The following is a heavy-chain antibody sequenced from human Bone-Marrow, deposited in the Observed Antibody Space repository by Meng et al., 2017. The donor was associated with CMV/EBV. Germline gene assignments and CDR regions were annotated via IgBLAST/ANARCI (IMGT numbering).Heavy chain of an antibody. CDR2: IKQDGSEK. CDR1: GFTVSSYW. J-gene: IGHJ3*02. Sequence: GGSLKISCAASGFTVSSYWMSWVRQAPGKGMEWVANIKQDGSEKYYVDSVKGRFTISRDNAKNSLYLQINSLRAEDTAVYYCARYLYDFWSGYYSSAFDIWGQGTMVTVSS. D-gene: IGHD3-3*01. V-gene: IGHV3-7*01. CDR3: ARYLYDFWSGYYSSAFDI.